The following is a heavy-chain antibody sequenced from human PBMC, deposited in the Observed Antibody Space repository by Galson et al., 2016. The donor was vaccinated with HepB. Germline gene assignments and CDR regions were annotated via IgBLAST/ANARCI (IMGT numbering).Heavy chain of an antibody. CDR1: GFSFSSYA. CDR2: ITRSADLI. D-gene: IGHD3-10*01. J-gene: IGHJ4*02. Sequence: LRLSCAASGFSFSSYAMNWVRQAPGKGLEWIAYITRSADLIYYADSVKGRFTISRDNAKNSLSLQMNSLRVEDTALYYCTKDIGTYYFGSGSHGIDYWGQGTLVTVSS. CDR3: TKDIGTYYFGSGSHGIDY. V-gene: IGHV3-48*03.